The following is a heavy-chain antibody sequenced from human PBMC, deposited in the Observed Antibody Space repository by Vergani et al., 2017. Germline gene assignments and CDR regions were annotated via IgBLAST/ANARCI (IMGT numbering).Heavy chain of an antibody. V-gene: IGHV3-23*01. D-gene: IGHD3-16*02. CDR2: ISGSGGST. CDR3: RVNNYMDV. J-gene: IGHJ6*03. CDR1: GFTFSSYA. Sequence: EVQLLESGGGLVLPGGSLRLSCAASGFTFSSYAMSWVRQAPGKGLEWVSAISGSGGSTYYADSVKGRFTISRDNTKNSLYLQMNSLRAEDTAVYYCRVNNYMDVWGKGTTVTVSS.